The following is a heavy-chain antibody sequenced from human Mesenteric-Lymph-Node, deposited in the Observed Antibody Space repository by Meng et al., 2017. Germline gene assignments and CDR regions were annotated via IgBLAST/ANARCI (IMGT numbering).Heavy chain of an antibody. CDR3: ARGERGSYFEY. V-gene: IGHV3-66*02. D-gene: IGHD1-1*01. CDR2: IYSGGST. J-gene: IGHJ4*02. Sequence: ELQLVESGGGLVQPGGSLRLSCAASGFTVSSNYMSWVRQAPGKGLEWVSVIYSGGSTYYADSVKGRFTISRDNSKNTLYLQMNSLRAEDTAVYYCARGERGSYFEYWGQGALVTVSS. CDR1: GFTVSSNY.